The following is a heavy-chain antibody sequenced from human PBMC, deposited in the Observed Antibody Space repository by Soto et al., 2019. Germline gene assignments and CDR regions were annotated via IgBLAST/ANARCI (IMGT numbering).Heavy chain of an antibody. CDR3: ARDVATRGWFDP. V-gene: IGHV4-59*01. J-gene: IGHJ5*02. D-gene: IGHD5-12*01. CDR2: SYYSGST. CDR1: GGSISSYY. Sequence: QVQLQESGPGLVKPSETLSLTCTVSGGSISSYYWSWIRQPPGKGLEWIGYSYYSGSTNYNPSLKSRVTISVDTSKNQFSLKLSSVTAADTAVYYCARDVATRGWFDPWGQGTLVTVSS.